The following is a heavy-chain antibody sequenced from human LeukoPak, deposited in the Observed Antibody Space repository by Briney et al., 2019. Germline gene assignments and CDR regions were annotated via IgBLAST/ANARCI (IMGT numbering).Heavy chain of an antibody. D-gene: IGHD6-19*01. CDR3: ARVIAVAGDY. J-gene: IGHJ4*02. Sequence: ETLSLTCAVYGGSFSGYYWSWIRQPPGKGLEWIGEINHSGSTNYNPSLKSRVTISVDTSKNQFSLKLSSVTAADTAVYYCARVIAVAGDYWGQGTLVTVSS. CDR1: GGSFSGYY. CDR2: INHSGST. V-gene: IGHV4-34*01.